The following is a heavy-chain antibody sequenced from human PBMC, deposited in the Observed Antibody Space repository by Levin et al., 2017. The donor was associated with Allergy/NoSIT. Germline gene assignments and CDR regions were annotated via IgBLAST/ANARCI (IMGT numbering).Heavy chain of an antibody. CDR3: ARVLSAISASGPEY. CDR2: IYYSGST. CDR1: GGSLSSSSYQ. Sequence: SQTLSLTCTVSGGSLSSSSYQWGWIRQPPGKGLEWIGNIYYSGSTSYNPSLKNRVTMSIDTSKNQLFLKLTSVTAAETAVYYCARVLSAISASGPEYLGQGILVTVSS. V-gene: IGHV4-39*07. D-gene: IGHD6-13*01. J-gene: IGHJ4*02.